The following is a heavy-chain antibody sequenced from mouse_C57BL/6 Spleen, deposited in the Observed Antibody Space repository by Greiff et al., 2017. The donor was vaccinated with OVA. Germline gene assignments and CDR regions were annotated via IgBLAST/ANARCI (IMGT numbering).Heavy chain of an antibody. V-gene: IGHV1-82*01. J-gene: IGHJ1*03. D-gene: IGHD1-1*01. Sequence: VKLMESGPELVKPGASVKISCKASGYAFSSSWMNWVKQRPGKGLEWIGRIYPGDGDTNYNGKFKGKATLTADKSSSIAYMQLSSLTSEDSAVYFCARHYYGSSYGYFDVWGTGSTVTVSS. CDR3: ARHYYGSSYGYFDV. CDR2: IYPGDGDT. CDR1: GYAFSSSW.